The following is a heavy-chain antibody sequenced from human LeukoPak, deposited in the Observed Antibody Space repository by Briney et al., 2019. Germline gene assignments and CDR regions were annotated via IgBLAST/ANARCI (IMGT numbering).Heavy chain of an antibody. J-gene: IGHJ2*01. Sequence: SETLSLTCTVSGGSISSNYWSWIRQPPGKGLEWIGYIYYSGSTNYNPSLKSRVAISVDTSKNQFSLKLSSVTAADTAVYYCARVHDFWSGHTEWYFDLWGRGTLVTVSS. CDR2: IYYSGST. D-gene: IGHD3-3*01. V-gene: IGHV4-59*01. CDR1: GGSISSNY. CDR3: ARVHDFWSGHTEWYFDL.